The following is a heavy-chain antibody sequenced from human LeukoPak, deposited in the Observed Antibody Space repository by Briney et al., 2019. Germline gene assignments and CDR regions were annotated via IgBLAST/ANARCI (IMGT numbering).Heavy chain of an antibody. V-gene: IGHV3-48*01. CDR1: GFTFSSYS. J-gene: IGHJ4*02. CDR2: ISRSSSTL. D-gene: IGHD6-19*01. Sequence: GGSLRLSCAASGFTFSSYSMNWVRQAPGKGLEWVSYISRSSSTLYYADSVRGRFTISRDNAENSLYLQMNSLRAEDTAMYYCARDLLAIAVAGTGPAGFDYWGQGTLVTVSS. CDR3: ARDLLAIAVAGTGPAGFDY.